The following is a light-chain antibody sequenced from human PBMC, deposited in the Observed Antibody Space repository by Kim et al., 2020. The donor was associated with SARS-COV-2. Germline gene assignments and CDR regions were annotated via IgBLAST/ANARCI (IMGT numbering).Light chain of an antibody. J-gene: IGLJ2*01. CDR1: SSKSGGND. CDR2: DTY. Sequence: GEWVTRSGSGISSKSGGNDGSGGRHIPGAAPKLLIYDTYNRPSGIPGRFSGSKSGVSATLVITGLQTGDEADYYCGTWDGSLIAAVFGGGTQLTVL. V-gene: IGLV1-51*01. CDR3: GTWDGSLIAAV.